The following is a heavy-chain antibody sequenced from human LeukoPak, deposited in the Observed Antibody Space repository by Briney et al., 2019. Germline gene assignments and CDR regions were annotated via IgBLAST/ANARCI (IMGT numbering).Heavy chain of an antibody. D-gene: IGHD5/OR15-5a*01. V-gene: IGHV1-2*04. J-gene: IGHJ4*02. CDR3: ARALYDSAVYFDY. CDR1: GYTFTGHY. CDR2: INPNSGGT. Sequence: GASAKVSCKASGYTFTGHYMHWVRQAPGQGLEWMGWINPNSGGTNYAQKFQGWVTMTRDTSISTAYMELSRLRSDDTAVYYCARALYDSAVYFDYWGQGTLVTVSS.